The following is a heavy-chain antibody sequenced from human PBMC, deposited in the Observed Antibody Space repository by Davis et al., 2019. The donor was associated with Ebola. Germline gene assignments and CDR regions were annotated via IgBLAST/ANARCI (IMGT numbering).Heavy chain of an antibody. D-gene: IGHD3-10*01. CDR3: ATGSERYYYGSGSYYDAFDI. Sequence: SETLSLTCAVYGGSFSGYYWSWIRQPPGKGLEWIGSIYYSGSTYYNPSLKSRVTISVDTSKNQFSLKLSSVTAADTAVYYCATGSERYYYGSGSYYDAFDIWGQGTMVTVSS. J-gene: IGHJ3*02. V-gene: IGHV4-34*01. CDR2: IYYSGST. CDR1: GGSFSGYY.